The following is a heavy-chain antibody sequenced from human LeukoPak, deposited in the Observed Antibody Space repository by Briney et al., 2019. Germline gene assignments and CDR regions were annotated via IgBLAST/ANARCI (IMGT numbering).Heavy chain of an antibody. CDR1: GFNFGDYY. Sequence: GESLRLSCAASGFNFGDYYMSWIRQAPGKGLEWISYISTGGGTIKYADSVKGRFTISRDNANNYLYLQMDSLRAEDTAVYYCASRISSGNYFFDYWGQGTLVTVSS. V-gene: IGHV3-11*04. J-gene: IGHJ4*02. CDR2: ISTGGGTI. D-gene: IGHD4-23*01. CDR3: ASRISSGNYFFDY.